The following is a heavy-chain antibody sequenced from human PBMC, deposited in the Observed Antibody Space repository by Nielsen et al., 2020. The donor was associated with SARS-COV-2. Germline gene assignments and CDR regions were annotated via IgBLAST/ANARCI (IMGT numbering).Heavy chain of an antibody. CDR2: IYYDGSKK. CDR3: ARELRHLEWPPDDAYGMDV. J-gene: IGHJ6*02. V-gene: IGHV3-33*01. CDR1: GFTFSSYG. D-gene: IGHD3-3*01. Sequence: GESLKISCAASGFTFSSYGMHWVRQAPGKGLEWVAIIYYDGSKKYYADSVNGRFTISRDNSKNTLYLQMNSLRAEDTAVYFCARELRHLEWPPDDAYGMDVWGQGTTVTVSS.